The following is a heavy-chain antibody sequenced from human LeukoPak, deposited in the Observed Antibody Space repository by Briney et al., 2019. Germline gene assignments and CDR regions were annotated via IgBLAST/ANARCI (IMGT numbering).Heavy chain of an antibody. CDR3: AMANRGSYTPGLDF. Sequence: PGGSLRLSCAASGFTVSNNYMSWVRQAPGKGLEWVSVIYSGGSTYYADSVKGRFTISRDISKNTLFLQMNSLRAENTAVYYCAMANRGSYTPGLDFWGQGTLVTVSS. V-gene: IGHV3-53*01. J-gene: IGHJ4*02. CDR1: GFTVSNNY. CDR2: IYSGGST. D-gene: IGHD1-26*01.